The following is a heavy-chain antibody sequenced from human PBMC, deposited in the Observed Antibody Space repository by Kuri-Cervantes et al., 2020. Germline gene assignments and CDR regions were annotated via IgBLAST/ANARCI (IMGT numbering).Heavy chain of an antibody. D-gene: IGHD3-3*01. CDR1: GYTFTSYA. CDR3: ARSVYNFWSGRPQNWFDT. CDR2: INAGNGKT. J-gene: IGHJ5*02. V-gene: IGHV1-3*01. Sequence: ASVKVSCKASGYTFTSYAMHWVRQAPGQRPEWMGWINAGNGKTEYSQKFQGRVTISRDTSASTAYLELSSLRSEDTAIYYCARSVYNFWSGRPQNWFDTWGQGTLVTVSS.